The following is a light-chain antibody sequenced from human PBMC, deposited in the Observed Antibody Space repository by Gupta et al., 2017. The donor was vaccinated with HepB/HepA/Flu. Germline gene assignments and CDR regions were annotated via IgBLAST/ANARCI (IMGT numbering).Light chain of an antibody. Sequence: IVMTQSPSSLALSLGETATINCKSSQAGLGNSNNKNYLDWFQQKAGQPPKLLIYWASARDSGVPDRFSGSGSGTDFTLTISSLQAEDVAVYYCQQDYSTPYTFGQGTKLEIK. CDR3: QQDYSTPYT. J-gene: IGKJ2*01. CDR1: QAGLGNSNNKNY. CDR2: WAS. V-gene: IGKV4-1*01.